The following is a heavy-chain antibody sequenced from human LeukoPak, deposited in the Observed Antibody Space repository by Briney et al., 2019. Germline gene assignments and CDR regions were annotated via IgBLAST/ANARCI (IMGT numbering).Heavy chain of an antibody. CDR2: IKQDGSEK. Sequence: GGSLRLSCAASGFTPSSYWMSWVRRAPGKGLEWVANIKQDGSEKYYVHSVKGRFTISRDNAKSSLYRQMNSLIAEDTAVYDCARDLRFYDYWGQGTLVTVSS. CDR1: GFTPSSYW. D-gene: IGHD3-3*01. V-gene: IGHV3-7*01. J-gene: IGHJ4*02. CDR3: ARDLRFYDY.